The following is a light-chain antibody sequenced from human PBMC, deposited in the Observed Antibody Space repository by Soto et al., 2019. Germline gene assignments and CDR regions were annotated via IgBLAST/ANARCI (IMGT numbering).Light chain of an antibody. Sequence: QSVLTQPPSASGTPGRRVAISCSGSSSNIGSNTVNWYQQLPGTAPKLLIYSNNHRPSGVPDRFSGSKSSTSASLAISGLQSDDEADYYCAAWDDSLNGYVFATGTKVTVL. CDR1: SSNIGSNT. CDR2: SNN. J-gene: IGLJ1*01. V-gene: IGLV1-44*01. CDR3: AAWDDSLNGYV.